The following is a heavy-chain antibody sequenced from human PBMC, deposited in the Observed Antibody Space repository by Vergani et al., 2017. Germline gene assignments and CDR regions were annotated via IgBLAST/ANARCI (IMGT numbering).Heavy chain of an antibody. D-gene: IGHD4/OR15-4a*01. CDR2: IRYDGSNK. CDR3: ASSGGDYPL. Sequence: QVQLVESGGGVVQPGRSLRLSCAASGFTFSSYGMHWVRQAPGKGLEWVAFIRYDGSNKYYADSVKGRFTISRDNSKNTLYLQMNSLRAEDTAVYYCASSGGDYPLWGQGTLVTVSS. CDR1: GFTFSSYG. J-gene: IGHJ4*02. V-gene: IGHV3-30*02.